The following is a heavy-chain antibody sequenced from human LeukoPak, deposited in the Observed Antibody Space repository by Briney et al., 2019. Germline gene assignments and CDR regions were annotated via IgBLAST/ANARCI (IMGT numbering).Heavy chain of an antibody. CDR1: GFTVSSNY. CDR2: IYSGGST. V-gene: IGHV3-66*01. Sequence: GGSLRLSCVASGFTVSSNYMSWVRQAPGKGLEWVSVIYSGGSTYYADPVKGRFTISRDNAKNSLYLQMNSLRAEDTAIYYCARDLYSGSGWYETLDYWGQGTLVTVSS. CDR3: ARDLYSGSGWYETLDY. J-gene: IGHJ4*02. D-gene: IGHD6-19*01.